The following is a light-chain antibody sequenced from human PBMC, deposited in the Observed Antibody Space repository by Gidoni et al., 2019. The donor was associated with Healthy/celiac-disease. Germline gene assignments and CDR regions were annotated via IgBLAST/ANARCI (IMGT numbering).Light chain of an antibody. CDR3: QQYDSTPPDPLT. J-gene: IGKJ4*01. CDR2: WAS. CDR1: QSVLYSSNNKNY. Sequence: DIVMTQSPDSLAVSLGERATINCKSSQSVLYSSNNKNYLAWYQQKPGQPPKLLIYWASTRESGVPDRFSGSGSGTDFTLTISSLQAEDVAVYYCQQYDSTPPDPLTFGGGTKVEIK. V-gene: IGKV4-1*01.